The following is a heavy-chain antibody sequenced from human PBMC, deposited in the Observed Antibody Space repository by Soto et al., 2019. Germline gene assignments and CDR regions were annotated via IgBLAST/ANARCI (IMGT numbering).Heavy chain of an antibody. CDR1: GFTFSNYE. CDR3: ERADRMGNYYYGMDV. CDR2: ISTSGRTI. J-gene: IGHJ6*02. V-gene: IGHV3-48*03. D-gene: IGHD2-15*01. Sequence: GGSLRLSCAASGFTFSNYEMNWVRQAPGKGLEWVSSISTSGRTIYYADSVKGRFTISRDNAKSSVYLQMNNLRAEDTAVYYCERADRMGNYYYGMDVWGQGTTVTVYS.